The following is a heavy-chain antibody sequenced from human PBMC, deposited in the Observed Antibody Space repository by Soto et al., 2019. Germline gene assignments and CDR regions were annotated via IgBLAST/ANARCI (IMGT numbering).Heavy chain of an antibody. CDR1: GGTFSSYA. J-gene: IGHJ6*02. V-gene: IGHV1-69*01. Sequence: QVQLVQSGAEVKKPGSSVKVSCKASGGTFSSYAISWVRQAPGQGLEWMGGIIPIFGTANYAQKFQGRVTITADESTSTASMELSSLRSEDTAVYYCARSLVAGTTPPYYYYYGMDVWGQGTTVTVSS. D-gene: IGHD1-7*01. CDR2: IIPIFGTA. CDR3: ARSLVAGTTPPYYYYYGMDV.